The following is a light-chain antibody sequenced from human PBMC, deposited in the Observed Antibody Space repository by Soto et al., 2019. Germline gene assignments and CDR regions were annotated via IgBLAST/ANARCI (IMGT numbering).Light chain of an antibody. CDR1: QSVSSN. CDR3: QQYNNVHWT. V-gene: IGKV3-15*01. CDR2: GAS. J-gene: IGKJ1*01. Sequence: EIVMTQSPATLSVSPGERATLSCRASQSVSSNLAWYQQKPGQAPRLLIYGASTRATGIPARFSGSGSGTEFTLTISSLQSEDVAVYYCQQYNNVHWTFGQGTKVDIK.